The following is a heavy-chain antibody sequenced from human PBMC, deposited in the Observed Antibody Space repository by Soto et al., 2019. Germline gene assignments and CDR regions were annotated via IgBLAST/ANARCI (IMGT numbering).Heavy chain of an antibody. D-gene: IGHD1-1*01. CDR2: IRSKAYGGTT. V-gene: IGHV3-49*03. Sequence: GGSLRLSCTASGFTFGDYAMSWFRQAPGKGLEWVGFIRSKAYGGTTEYAASVKGRFTISRDDSKSIAYLQMNSLKTEDTAVYYCTRAGRNWNDPRGNDAFDIWGQGTMVTVSS. CDR3: TRAGRNWNDPRGNDAFDI. CDR1: GFTFGDYA. J-gene: IGHJ3*02.